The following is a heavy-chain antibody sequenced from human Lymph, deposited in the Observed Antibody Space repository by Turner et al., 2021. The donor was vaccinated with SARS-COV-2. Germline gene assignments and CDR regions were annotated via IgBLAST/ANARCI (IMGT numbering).Heavy chain of an antibody. CDR3: ASFGGDYMFDY. CDR1: GGTFSSYA. V-gene: IGHV1-69*01. CDR2: IIPIFGTP. J-gene: IGHJ4*02. Sequence: QVQLVQSGAEAKKPGSSVKVSCKASGGTFSSYAISWVRQAPGQGLEWMGGIIPIFGTPNDAQKFQSRVTITADESTSTAYMELSSLRSEDTAMYYCASFGGDYMFDYWGQGTLVTVSS. D-gene: IGHD3-10*01.